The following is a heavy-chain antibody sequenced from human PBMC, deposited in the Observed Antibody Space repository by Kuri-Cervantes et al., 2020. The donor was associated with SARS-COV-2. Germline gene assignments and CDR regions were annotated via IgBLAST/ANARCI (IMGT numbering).Heavy chain of an antibody. CDR2: ISSSSSTI. V-gene: IGHV3-48*02. CDR3: ARDYGESYYYYYGMDV. J-gene: IGHJ6*02. D-gene: IGHD4-17*01. CDR1: GFTFSSYS. Sequence: GGSLRLSCAASGFTFSSYSMNWVRQAPGKGLEWVSYISSSSSTIYYADSVKGRFTISRDNAKNSLYLQMNSLRDGDTAVYYCARDYGESYYYYYGMDVWGQGTTVTVSS.